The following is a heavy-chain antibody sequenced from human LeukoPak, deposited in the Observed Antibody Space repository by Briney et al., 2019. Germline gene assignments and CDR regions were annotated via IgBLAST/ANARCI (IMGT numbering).Heavy chain of an antibody. CDR1: GFTFSNYA. CDR2: ISGSGSST. CDR3: ANNVWSSVWFFDF. Sequence: GGSLRLSCAASGFTFSNYAMSWVRQAPGKGLEWVSAISGSGSSTYYADSVKVRFTISRDNSKNTLYLQMNSLRAEDTALNYGANNVWSSVWFFDFWGQGTLVTVSS. V-gene: IGHV3-23*01. J-gene: IGHJ4*02. D-gene: IGHD6-19*01.